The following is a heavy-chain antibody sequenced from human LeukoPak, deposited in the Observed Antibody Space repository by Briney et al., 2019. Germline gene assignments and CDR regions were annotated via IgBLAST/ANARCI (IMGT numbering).Heavy chain of an antibody. V-gene: IGHV4-39*01. D-gene: IGHD6-13*01. CDR1: GDSISSSSYY. CDR2: IYYSGNT. Sequence: SETLSLTCTVSGDSISSSSYYWGWIRQPPGKGLEWIGSIYYSGNTYYNPSLKSQVTMSVDTSKNQFSLKLSSVTAADTVVYYCARRSSSIIFDFWGQGTLVTVSS. CDR3: ARRSSSIIFDF. J-gene: IGHJ4*02.